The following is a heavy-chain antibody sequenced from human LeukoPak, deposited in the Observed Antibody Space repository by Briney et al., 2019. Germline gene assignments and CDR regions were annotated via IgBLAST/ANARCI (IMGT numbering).Heavy chain of an antibody. D-gene: IGHD3-16*02. J-gene: IGHJ6*02. CDR2: IYTSGST. CDR3: ARVPPSIRNYPLDGMDV. Sequence: SETLSLTCTVSGGSISSYYWSWIRQPAVKGLEWIGRIYTSGSTNYNPSLKSRVTMSVDTSKNQFSLKLSSVTAADTAVYYCARVPPSIRNYPLDGMDVWGQGTTVTVSS. V-gene: IGHV4-4*07. CDR1: GGSISSYY.